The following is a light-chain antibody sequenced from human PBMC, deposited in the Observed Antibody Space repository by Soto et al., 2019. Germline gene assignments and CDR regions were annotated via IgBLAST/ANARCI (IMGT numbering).Light chain of an antibody. CDR2: SAS. Sequence: VDSVTITCRASQAISDYLACYQRKPGKPPDLLISSASTLQSGAPSRFSGSGYGTEFTLTISSLQPDDFATYYCQQYNTYSSLTFGGGTKVDIK. CDR1: QAISDY. CDR3: QQYNTYSSLT. V-gene: IGKV1-16*01. J-gene: IGKJ4*01.